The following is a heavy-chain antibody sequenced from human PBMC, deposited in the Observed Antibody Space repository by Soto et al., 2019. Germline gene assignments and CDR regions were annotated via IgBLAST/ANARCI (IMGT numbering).Heavy chain of an antibody. J-gene: IGHJ4*02. Sequence: EVQLVESGGGLVQPGGSLRLSCGASGFTFSSYNMHWVRQGPGKGLVWVSRINSDGSSTRYADSVKGRFTISRDNAKNSLYVEAKRHRVEDTAIYYCASGGAFRSGWYDGHWVLGPLVTVSS. D-gene: IGHD6-19*01. CDR3: ASGGAFRSGWYDGH. V-gene: IGHV3-74*01. CDR2: INSDGSST. CDR1: GFTFSSYN.